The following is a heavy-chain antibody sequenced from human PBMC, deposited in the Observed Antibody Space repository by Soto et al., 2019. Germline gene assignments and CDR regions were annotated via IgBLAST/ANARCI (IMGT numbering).Heavy chain of an antibody. CDR1: GYTFTGYY. CDR2: INPNSGGT. CDR3: ARDRSFINYCYMDV. V-gene: IGHV1-2*04. J-gene: IGHJ6*02. Sequence: ASVKLSCKASGYTFTGYYIHWVRQAPGQGLEWMGWINPNSGGTNYAQKFQGWVTMTKDTSISTAYMELTRLTSDDTAVYYCARDRSFINYCYMDVWGQGTTVTVSS. D-gene: IGHD3-16*02.